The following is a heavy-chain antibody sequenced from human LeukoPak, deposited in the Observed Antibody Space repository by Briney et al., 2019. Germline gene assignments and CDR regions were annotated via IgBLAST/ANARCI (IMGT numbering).Heavy chain of an antibody. D-gene: IGHD6-19*01. V-gene: IGHV3-21*01. CDR3: ARGIAVADFDY. CDR2: ISSSSSYI. CDR1: GFTFSSYS. J-gene: IGHJ4*02. Sequence: GGSLRLSCAASGFTFSSYSMNWVRQAPGKGLEWVSSISSSSSYIYYADSVKGRFTISRDNAKNSLYLQMNCLRAEDTAVYYCARGIAVADFDYWGQGTLVTVSS.